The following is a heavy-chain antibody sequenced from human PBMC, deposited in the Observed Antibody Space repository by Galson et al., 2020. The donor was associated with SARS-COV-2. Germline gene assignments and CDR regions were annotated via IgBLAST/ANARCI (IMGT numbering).Heavy chain of an antibody. Sequence: ASVKVSCKVSGYTLTELSMHWVRQAPGKGLEWMGGFDPEDGETIYAQKFQGRVTMTEDTSTDTAYMEPSSLRSEDTAVYYCATSAAIRRENWFDPWGQGTLVTVSS. V-gene: IGHV1-24*01. D-gene: IGHD2-2*01. CDR2: FDPEDGET. CDR3: ATSAAIRRENWFDP. CDR1: GYTLTELS. J-gene: IGHJ5*02.